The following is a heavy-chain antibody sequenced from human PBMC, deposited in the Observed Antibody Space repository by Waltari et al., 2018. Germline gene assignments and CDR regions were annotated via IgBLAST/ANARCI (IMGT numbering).Heavy chain of an antibody. D-gene: IGHD3-3*01. CDR1: GYSIRSGYY. J-gene: IGHJ4*02. Sequence: QVQLQESGPGLVKPSETLSLTCVVSGYSIRSGYYWGWIRRPPGKGLERIGSIYHSGSTYYNPSLKSRVTISVDTSKNQFSLKLSSVTAADTAVYYCARHGTRITMTSSFEYWGQGTLVTVSS. V-gene: IGHV4-38-2*01. CDR3: ARHGTRITMTSSFEY. CDR2: IYHSGST.